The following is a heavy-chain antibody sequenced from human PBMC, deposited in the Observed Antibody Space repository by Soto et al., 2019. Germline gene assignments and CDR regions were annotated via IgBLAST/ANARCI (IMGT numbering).Heavy chain of an antibody. CDR2: ISGSGGST. Sequence: LRLSCAASGFTFSSYAMSWVRQAPGKGLEWVSAISGSGGSTYYADSVKGRFTISRDNSKNTLYLQMNSLRAEDTAVYYCAKDRNRGYYYDSSGPGAHWFDPWGQGTLVTVSS. CDR3: AKDRNRGYYYDSSGPGAHWFDP. D-gene: IGHD3-22*01. CDR1: GFTFSSYA. J-gene: IGHJ5*02. V-gene: IGHV3-23*01.